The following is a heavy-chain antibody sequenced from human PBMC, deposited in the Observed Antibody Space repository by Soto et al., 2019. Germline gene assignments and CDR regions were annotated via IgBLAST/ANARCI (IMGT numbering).Heavy chain of an antibody. CDR3: ARQEESSTYYRANYFDY. D-gene: IGHD4-4*01. Sequence: LSLTCTVSGGSISNSGYYWGWIRQPPGKGLEWIGSIYYSGSTYYSPSLKSRVTMSVDTSKNQFSLNLTSVTAADTAVYFCARQEESSTYYRANYFDYWGQGTLVTVSS. CDR2: IYYSGST. CDR1: GGSISNSGYY. V-gene: IGHV4-39*01. J-gene: IGHJ4*02.